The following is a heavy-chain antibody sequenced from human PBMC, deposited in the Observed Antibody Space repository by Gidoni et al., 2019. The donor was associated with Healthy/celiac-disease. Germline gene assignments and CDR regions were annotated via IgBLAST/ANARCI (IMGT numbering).Heavy chain of an antibody. J-gene: IGHJ2*01. D-gene: IGHD4-17*01. CDR2: INHSGST. V-gene: IGHV4-34*01. CDR1: GGSFSGYY. Sequence: QVQLQQGGAGLLRTSETLSPNRAVSGGSFSGYYWRWIRQPPGKGLEWIGEINHSGSTNYNPSLKSRVTISVDTSKNQFSLKLSSVTAADTAVYYCARGIGTVTTRVVRYFDLWGRGTLVTVSS. CDR3: ARGIGTVTTRVVRYFDL.